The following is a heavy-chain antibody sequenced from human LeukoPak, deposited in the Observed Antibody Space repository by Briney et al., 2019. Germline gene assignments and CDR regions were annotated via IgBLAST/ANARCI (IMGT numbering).Heavy chain of an antibody. CDR1: GGSIIGYY. D-gene: IGHD3-10*01. CDR2: IYHSGST. CDR3: ARHYGP. V-gene: IGHV4-59*08. J-gene: IGHJ5*02. Sequence: PSETLSLTCTVSGGSIIGYYWNWIRQPPGKGLDWIGYIYHSGSTYYNPSLKSRVTISVDTSKNQFSLKLNSVTAADTAVYYCARHYGPWGQGTLVTVSS.